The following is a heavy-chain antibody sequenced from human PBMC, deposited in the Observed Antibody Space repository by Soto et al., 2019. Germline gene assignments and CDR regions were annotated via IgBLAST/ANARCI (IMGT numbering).Heavy chain of an antibody. CDR2: ISWNSDSL. Sequence: EVQLAESGGGVVQPGRSLRLSCAASGFTFDDYAMHWFRQAPGKGLEWVSGISWNSDSLGYADSVKGRFTISRDNAKNSLYLQMNSLRAEDTALYYCAKDRRGGDCTDTCCDAGLDSWGQGTLVTVSS. V-gene: IGHV3-9*01. D-gene: IGHD2-2*01. CDR3: AKDRRGGDCTDTCCDAGLDS. J-gene: IGHJ4*02. CDR1: GFTFDDYA.